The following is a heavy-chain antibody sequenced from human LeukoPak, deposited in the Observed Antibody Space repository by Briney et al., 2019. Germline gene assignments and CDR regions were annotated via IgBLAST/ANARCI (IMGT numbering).Heavy chain of an antibody. J-gene: IGHJ6*02. Sequence: PGGSLRLSCAVSGFTFSSYSMNWVRQAPGKGLEWVSYISSSSSTIYYADSVKGRFTISRDNSKNTLYLEMNSLRAEDTAVYYCAKARVQLDRHYYGMDVWGQGTTVTVSS. CDR1: GFTFSSYS. CDR3: AKARVQLDRHYYGMDV. D-gene: IGHD1-1*01. CDR2: ISSSSSTI. V-gene: IGHV3-48*01.